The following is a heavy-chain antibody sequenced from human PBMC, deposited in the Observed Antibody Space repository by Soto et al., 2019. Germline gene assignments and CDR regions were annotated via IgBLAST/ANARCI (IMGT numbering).Heavy chain of an antibody. Sequence: EVQLVESGGGLVQPGGSLRLSCAASGFMFSDHFMDWVRQAPGKGLXXXXXXXDKANSYTTEYAAAVKGRFTISRDDAKNSLFLQMNSLKTEDTAVYYCARVARGSGTSGYYAALDYWGQGTLVTVS. J-gene: IGHJ4*02. CDR2: XXDKANSYTT. V-gene: IGHV3-72*01. D-gene: IGHD5-12*01. CDR1: GFMFSDHF. CDR3: ARVARGSGTSGYYAALDY.